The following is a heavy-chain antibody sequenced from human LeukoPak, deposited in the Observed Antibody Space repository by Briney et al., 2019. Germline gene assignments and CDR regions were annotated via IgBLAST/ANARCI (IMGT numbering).Heavy chain of an antibody. CDR3: ARGDPHADL. J-gene: IGHJ5*02. Sequence: GGSLRLSCAASGFTFSTYWMHWVRQAPGKGLVWVSNINTDGTKTNYADSVKGRFTISRDNARTSLYLQMNSLRVEDTGVYYCARGDPHADLWGQGTLVTVSS. V-gene: IGHV3-74*01. CDR1: GFTFSTYW. CDR2: INTDGTKT.